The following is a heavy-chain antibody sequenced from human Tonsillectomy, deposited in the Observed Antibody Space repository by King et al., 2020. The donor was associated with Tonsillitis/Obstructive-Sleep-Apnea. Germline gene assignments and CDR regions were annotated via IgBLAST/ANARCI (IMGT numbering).Heavy chain of an antibody. J-gene: IGHJ6*03. Sequence: VQLQQWGAGLLKPSETLSLTCAVYGGSFSGYYWSWIRQPPGKGLEWIGEINHSGSTNYNPSLKSRVTISVDTSKNQFSLKLSSVTAADTGVYYCARADIVVVPAAMGYYYYMDVWGKGTTVTVSS. CDR1: GGSFSGYY. D-gene: IGHD2-2*01. CDR3: ARADIVVVPAAMGYYYYMDV. V-gene: IGHV4-34*01. CDR2: INHSGST.